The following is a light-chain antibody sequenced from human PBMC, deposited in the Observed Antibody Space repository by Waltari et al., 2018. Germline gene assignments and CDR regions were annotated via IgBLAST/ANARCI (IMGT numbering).Light chain of an antibody. CDR2: TTS. Sequence: DIQMTQSPSPVSASVAARVTITCRASQSISHFLNWYQQNQGKAPKLLIYTTSNLQTGVPSRFSGSGSGTDFTLTISSLQPEDFATYYCQQSFVTGTFGPGTKVDIK. V-gene: IGKV1-39*01. CDR3: QQSFVTGT. J-gene: IGKJ3*01. CDR1: QSISHF.